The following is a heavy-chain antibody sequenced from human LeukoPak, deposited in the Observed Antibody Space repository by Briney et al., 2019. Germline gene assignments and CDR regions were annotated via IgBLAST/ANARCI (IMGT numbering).Heavy chain of an antibody. J-gene: IGHJ4*02. CDR2: FSGGDGNT. CDR1: GFIFNTNG. CDR3: ARGIYWSLDY. V-gene: IGHV3-23*01. Sequence: GGSLRLSCAISGFIFNTNGMNWVRQTPGKGLEWVSTFSGGDGNTYYADSVKGRFTISRDSSKNTVSLQMNSLRVEDTAVYYCARGIYWSLDYWGQGALVTVSS. D-gene: IGHD1-1*01.